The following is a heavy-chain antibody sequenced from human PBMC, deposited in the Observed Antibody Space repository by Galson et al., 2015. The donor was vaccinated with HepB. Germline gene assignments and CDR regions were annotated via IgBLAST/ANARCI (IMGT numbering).Heavy chain of an antibody. CDR3: ASADCSGGSCYSEVYYYGMDV. CDR1: GYTFTSYA. CDR2: INAGNGNT. Sequence: SVKVSCKASGYTFTSYAMHWVRQAPGQRLEWMGWINAGNGNTKYSQKFQGRVTITRDTSASTAYMELSSLRSEDTAVYYCASADCSGGSCYSEVYYYGMDVWGQGTTVTVSS. J-gene: IGHJ6*02. V-gene: IGHV1-3*01. D-gene: IGHD2-15*01.